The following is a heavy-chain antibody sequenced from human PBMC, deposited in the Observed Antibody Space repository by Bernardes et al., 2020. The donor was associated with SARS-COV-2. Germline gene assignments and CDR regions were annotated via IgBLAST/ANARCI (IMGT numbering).Heavy chain of an antibody. D-gene: IGHD4-17*01. J-gene: IGHJ6*02. CDR3: ARRRYGDFGVDV. V-gene: IGHV5-51*01. Sequence: FWGRFPISADKSVNTAYLQLSSLKASDTAIYYCARRRYGDFGVDVWGQGTTVTVSS.